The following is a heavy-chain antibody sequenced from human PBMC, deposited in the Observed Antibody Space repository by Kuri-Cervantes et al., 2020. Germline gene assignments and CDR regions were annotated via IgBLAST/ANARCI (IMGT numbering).Heavy chain of an antibody. CDR3: AKDIVPAALYGMDV. V-gene: IGHV3-74*01. Sequence: GSLRLSCAASGFTFSSYWMHWVRQAPGKGLVWVSRINSDGSSTSYADSVKGRFTISRDNAKNSLYLQMNSLRAEDTAVYYCAKDIVPAALYGMDVWGQGTTVTVSS. CDR2: INSDGSST. J-gene: IGHJ6*02. CDR1: GFTFSSYW. D-gene: IGHD2-2*01.